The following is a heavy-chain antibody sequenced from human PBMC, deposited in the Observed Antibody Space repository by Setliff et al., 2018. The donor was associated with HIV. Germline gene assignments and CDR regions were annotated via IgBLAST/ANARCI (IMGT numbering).Heavy chain of an antibody. J-gene: IGHJ5*02. Sequence: PSETLSLTCTVSGGSISSGSYYWSWIRQPAGKGLEWIGHIHTSGSTKYNPSLKSRVTISADTSKNQFSLKLYSVTAAYTAVYYCARHDMRHYDFRSYSPSHWFDPWGQGTLVTVSS. D-gene: IGHD3-3*01. CDR2: IHTSGST. V-gene: IGHV4-61*09. CDR1: GGSISSGSYY. CDR3: ARHDMRHYDFRSYSPSHWFDP.